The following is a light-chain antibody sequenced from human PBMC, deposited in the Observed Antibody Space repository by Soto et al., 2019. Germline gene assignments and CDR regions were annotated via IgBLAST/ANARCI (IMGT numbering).Light chain of an antibody. Sequence: DIVMTQSPLSLPVTPGEPASISCRSSQSLLHSNGYNYLDWYLQKPGQSPQLLIYLGSDRASGVPDRFSGSGSGTAFTLKISRVEAEDVGVYYCMQALQTITFGQGTRLEI. V-gene: IGKV2-28*01. CDR2: LGS. CDR1: QSLLHSNGYNY. CDR3: MQALQTIT. J-gene: IGKJ5*01.